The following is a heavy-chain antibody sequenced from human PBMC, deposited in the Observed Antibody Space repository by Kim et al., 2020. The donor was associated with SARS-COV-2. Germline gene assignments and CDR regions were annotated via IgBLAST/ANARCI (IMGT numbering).Heavy chain of an antibody. D-gene: IGHD6-13*01. CDR1: GFTFSTYA. CDR3: AKTGQLDY. J-gene: IGHJ4*02. V-gene: IGHV3-23*01. Sequence: GGSLRLSCAASGFTFSTYAMSWVRQAPRRGLEWVSTITGNGASTYYADSVRGRFTISRDNAKNTLSLQMNSLRAEDTALYYCAKTGQLDYCGQGTLVTDSP. CDR2: ITGNGAST.